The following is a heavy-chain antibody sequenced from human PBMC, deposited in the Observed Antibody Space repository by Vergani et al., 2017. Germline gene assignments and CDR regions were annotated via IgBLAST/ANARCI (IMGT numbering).Heavy chain of an antibody. D-gene: IGHD6-13*01. CDR3: ARQGSSSWMWFDP. J-gene: IGHJ5*02. CDR2: SYYSGST. Sequence: QLQLQESGPGLVKPSETLSLTCTVSGGSISSSSYYWGWIRQPPGKGLEWIGSSYYSGSTYYNPSLKSRVTISVDTSKNQFSLKLSSVTAADTAVYYCARQGSSSWMWFDPWGQGTLVTVSS. CDR1: GGSISSSSYY. V-gene: IGHV4-39*01.